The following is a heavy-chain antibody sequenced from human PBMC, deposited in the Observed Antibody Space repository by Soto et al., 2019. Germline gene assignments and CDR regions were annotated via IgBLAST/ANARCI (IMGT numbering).Heavy chain of an antibody. CDR3: ARGRRASSSWYSLLDVRVTNWFDP. J-gene: IGHJ5*02. CDR1: GWSFSGYY. Sequence: XETLCLTCSVYGWSFSGYYWSWIRQPPGKGLDWIGEINHSGSTNYNPSLKSRVTISVDTSKNQFSLKLSSVTAADTAVYYCARGRRASSSWYSLLDVRVTNWFDPWGQGTLVTVSS. CDR2: INHSGST. V-gene: IGHV4-34*01. D-gene: IGHD6-13*01.